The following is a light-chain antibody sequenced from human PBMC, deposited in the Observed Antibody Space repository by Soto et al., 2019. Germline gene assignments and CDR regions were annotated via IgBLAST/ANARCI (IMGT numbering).Light chain of an antibody. Sequence: QSVLTQPPSVSGAPGQRVTISCTGSSSKIGAGYDVHWYQQLPGTAPKLLIYSNSNRPSGVPDRFSGSKSGTSASLAITGLQAEDEADYYCQSYDSSLSGSYVFGTGTKVTVL. CDR3: QSYDSSLSGSYV. J-gene: IGLJ1*01. CDR1: SSKIGAGYD. CDR2: SNS. V-gene: IGLV1-40*01.